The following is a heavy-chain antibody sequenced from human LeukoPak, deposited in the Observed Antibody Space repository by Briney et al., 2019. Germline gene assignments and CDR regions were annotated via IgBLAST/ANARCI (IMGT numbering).Heavy chain of an antibody. Sequence: SETLSLTCTVSGGSISSDGYYWSWIRQHPGKGLEWIGYIYYSGSTYYNPSLKSRVTISVDTSKNQFSLKLSSVTAADTAVYYCARWLTGSYHFDYWGQGTLVTVSS. V-gene: IGHV4-31*03. CDR1: GGSISSDGYY. CDR3: ARWLTGSYHFDY. CDR2: IYYSGST. D-gene: IGHD1-26*01. J-gene: IGHJ4*02.